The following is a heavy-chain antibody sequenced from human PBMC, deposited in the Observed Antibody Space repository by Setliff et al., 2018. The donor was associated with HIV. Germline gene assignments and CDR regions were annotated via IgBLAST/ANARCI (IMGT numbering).Heavy chain of an antibody. CDR1: GYSMSSGYY. D-gene: IGHD2-2*01. V-gene: IGHV4-38-2*01. Sequence: KPSETLSLTCGVSGYSMSSGYYWGWIRQPPGKGLEWIGNVYHTGSTYYNPSLKSRVTISVDTSKNQFSRKLSSVIAADTAVYYCARHAAGPDGPFDYWGQGTLVTVSS. CDR2: VYHTGST. CDR3: ARHAAGPDGPFDY. J-gene: IGHJ4*02.